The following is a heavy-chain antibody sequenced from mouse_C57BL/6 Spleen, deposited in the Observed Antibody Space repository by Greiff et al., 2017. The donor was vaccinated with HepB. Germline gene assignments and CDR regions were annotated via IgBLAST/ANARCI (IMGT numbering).Heavy chain of an antibody. Sequence: EVQGVESGGGLVKPGGSLKLSCAASGFTFSSYAMSWVRQTPEKRLEWVATISDGGSYTYYPDNVKGRFTISRDNAKNNLYLQMSHLKSEDTAMYYCARDISNPNWDGDYWGQGTTLTVSS. CDR2: ISDGGSYT. J-gene: IGHJ2*01. D-gene: IGHD4-1*01. CDR3: ARDISNPNWDGDY. V-gene: IGHV5-4*01. CDR1: GFTFSSYA.